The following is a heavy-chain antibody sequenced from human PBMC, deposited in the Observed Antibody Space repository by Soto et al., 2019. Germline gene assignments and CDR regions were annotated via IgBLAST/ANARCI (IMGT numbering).Heavy chain of an antibody. CDR2: IITFYGAA. CDR3: ARGGKERFRGPGMDV. Sequence: QVQLVQSGAEVRKPGSSVRVSCKASGDRFSTYAINWVRQAPGQGLEWLGGIITFYGAAMYAQKFQGRVTITADELTTTAYMGLSSLTSEDTAVYFCARGGKERFRGPGMDVWGQGTTVTVSS. D-gene: IGHD1-1*01. CDR1: GDRFSTYA. V-gene: IGHV1-69*01. J-gene: IGHJ6*02.